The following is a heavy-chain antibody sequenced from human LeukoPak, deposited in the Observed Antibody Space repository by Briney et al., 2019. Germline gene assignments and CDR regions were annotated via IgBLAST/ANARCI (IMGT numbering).Heavy chain of an antibody. V-gene: IGHV3-23*01. CDR3: AKLPGRAADY. CDR2: ISDSGGST. Sequence: PGGSLRLSCVASGFTFSDYPMNWVRQAPGKGLEWVSGISDSGGSTYYADSVKGRFTISRDNSKNTLYLQMNSLRAEDTAVYYCAKLPGRAADYWGQGTLVTVSS. J-gene: IGHJ4*02. CDR1: GFTFSDYP.